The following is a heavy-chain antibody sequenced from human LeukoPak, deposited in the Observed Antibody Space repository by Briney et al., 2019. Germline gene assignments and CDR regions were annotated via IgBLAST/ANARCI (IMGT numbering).Heavy chain of an antibody. CDR3: ARDLDYGDYGSAFDY. CDR2: IYTSGST. Sequence: SGTLSLTCTVSGGSISSYYWSWIRQPAGKGLELIGRIYTSGSTNYNPSLKSRVTMSVDTSKNQFSLKLSSVTAADTAVYYCARDLDYGDYGSAFDYWGQGTLVTVSS. CDR1: GGSISSYY. D-gene: IGHD4-17*01. V-gene: IGHV4-4*07. J-gene: IGHJ4*02.